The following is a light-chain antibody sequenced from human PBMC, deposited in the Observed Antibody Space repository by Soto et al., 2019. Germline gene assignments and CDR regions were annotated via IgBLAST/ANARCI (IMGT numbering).Light chain of an antibody. V-gene: IGKV3-20*01. CDR3: QQYGSSRGT. Sequence: EIVMTQSPGTLSLYPGERPTLSFRASQSVSRSYLAWYKHKPGQAPRLXSYGASSRATGIPDRFSGSGSGTEFTLTISRLEPEDFAVYYCQQYGSSRGTFGQGTKVDIK. J-gene: IGKJ1*01. CDR1: QSVSRSY. CDR2: GAS.